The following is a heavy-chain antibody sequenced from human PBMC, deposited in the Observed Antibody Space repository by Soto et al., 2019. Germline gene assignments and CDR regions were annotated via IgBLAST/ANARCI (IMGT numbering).Heavy chain of an antibody. D-gene: IGHD3-10*01. CDR3: ARGPWSPGQEPLGGSPDYYYYGMDV. Sequence: GASVKVSCKASGYTFTGYYMHWVRQAPGQGLEWMGWINPNSGGTNYAQKFQGWVTMTRDTSISTAYMELSRLRSDDTAVYYCARGPWSPGQEPLGGSPDYYYYGMDVWGQGTTVTVSS. CDR1: GYTFTGYY. V-gene: IGHV1-2*04. J-gene: IGHJ6*02. CDR2: INPNSGGT.